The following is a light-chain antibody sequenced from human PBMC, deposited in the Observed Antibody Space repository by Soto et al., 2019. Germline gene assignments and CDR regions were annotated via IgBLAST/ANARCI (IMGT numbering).Light chain of an antibody. Sequence: QPVLTQSSSASASLGSSVKLTCTLSSGHSGHIIAWHQQQPGKAPRYLMKREGGTYNQGSGVPDRYSGSSSGPDRYLTISNLQSEDEADYYCETWDSYTHVFGTGTKLTVL. CDR1: SGHSGHI. CDR2: REGGTY. V-gene: IGLV4-60*03. J-gene: IGLJ1*01. CDR3: ETWDSYTHV.